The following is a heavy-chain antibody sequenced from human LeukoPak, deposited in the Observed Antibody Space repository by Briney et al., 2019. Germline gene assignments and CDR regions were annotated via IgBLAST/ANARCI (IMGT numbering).Heavy chain of an antibody. D-gene: IGHD3-3*01. CDR2: IIPIFGTA. CDR3: TREPHRDFWSGLILDY. Sequence: SVKVSCKASGGTFSTYAISWVRQAPGQGPEWMGGIIPIFGTANYAQKFQGRVTIIADESMSTAQMELSSLRSEDTAVYYCTREPHRDFWSGLILDYWGQGLLVTVSS. J-gene: IGHJ4*02. V-gene: IGHV1-69*01. CDR1: GGTFSTYA.